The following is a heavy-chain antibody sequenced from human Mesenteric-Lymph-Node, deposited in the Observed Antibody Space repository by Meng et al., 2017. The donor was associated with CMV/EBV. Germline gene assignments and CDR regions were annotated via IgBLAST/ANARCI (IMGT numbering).Heavy chain of an antibody. CDR1: GFTFSNYW. V-gene: IGHV3-7*01. J-gene: IGHJ4*02. D-gene: IGHD7-27*01. Sequence: GGSLRLSCAASGFTFSNYWMNWVRQAPGKGLEWVANIKQDGSEKSYVDSVKGRFTISRDNAKNSLYLQMNSLRVEDTAVYYCATNWGQLDYWGQGTLVTVSS. CDR2: IKQDGSEK. CDR3: ATNWGQLDY.